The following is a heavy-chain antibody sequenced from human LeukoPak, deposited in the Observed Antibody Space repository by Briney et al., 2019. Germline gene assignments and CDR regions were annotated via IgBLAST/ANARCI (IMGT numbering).Heavy chain of an antibody. J-gene: IGHJ3*02. V-gene: IGHV3-11*04. Sequence: GGSLRLSCAASGFTFSDYYMSWIRQAPGKGLEWVSYISSSGSTIYYADSVKGRFTISRDNAKNSLYLQMNSLRAEDTAVYYGASVLRFLDCLGAFDIWGQGTMVTVSS. D-gene: IGHD3-3*01. CDR3: ASVLRFLDCLGAFDI. CDR1: GFTFSDYY. CDR2: ISSSGSTI.